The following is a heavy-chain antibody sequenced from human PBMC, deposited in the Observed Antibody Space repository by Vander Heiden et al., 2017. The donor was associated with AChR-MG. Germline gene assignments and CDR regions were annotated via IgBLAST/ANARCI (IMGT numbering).Heavy chain of an antibody. Sequence: QVQLVESGGGGVQPGRSLRLSCAASGFTFSSYAMHWVRQAPGKGLEWVAVISYDGSNKYYADSVKGRFTISRDNSKNTLYLQMNSLRAEDTAVYYCARDSSSGWYHYDAFDIWGQGTMVTVS. V-gene: IGHV3-30-3*01. D-gene: IGHD6-19*01. CDR2: ISYDGSNK. CDR1: GFTFSSYA. CDR3: ARDSSSGWYHYDAFDI. J-gene: IGHJ3*02.